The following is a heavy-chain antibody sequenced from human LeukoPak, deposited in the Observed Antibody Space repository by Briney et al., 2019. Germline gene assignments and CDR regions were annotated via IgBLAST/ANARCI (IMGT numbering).Heavy chain of an antibody. CDR3: ARGLGFVVVAATGWFDP. Sequence: SETLSLTCAVYGGSFSGYYWSWIRQPPGKGLEWIGEINHSGSTSYNPSLKSRVTISVDTSKNQFSLKLSSVTAADTAVYYCARGLGFVVVAATGWFDPWGQGTLVTVSS. CDR2: INHSGST. CDR1: GGSFSGYY. J-gene: IGHJ5*02. D-gene: IGHD2-15*01. V-gene: IGHV4-34*01.